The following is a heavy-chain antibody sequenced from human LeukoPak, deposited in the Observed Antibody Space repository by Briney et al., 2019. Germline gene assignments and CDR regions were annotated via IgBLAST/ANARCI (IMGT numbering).Heavy chain of an antibody. CDR3: YARPVLPAAFLPSGNYMDV. Sequence: GGSLRLSCAASGLNVTYNYMSWVRQAPGKGLEWLSVIYSGGMTYYADSVKGRFIISRDKSKNTLYLQMNRLRAEDTAVYYCYARPVLPAAFLPSGNYMDVWGKGTTVTVSS. V-gene: IGHV3-53*01. CDR1: GLNVTYNY. CDR2: IYSGGMT. J-gene: IGHJ6*03. D-gene: IGHD2-2*01.